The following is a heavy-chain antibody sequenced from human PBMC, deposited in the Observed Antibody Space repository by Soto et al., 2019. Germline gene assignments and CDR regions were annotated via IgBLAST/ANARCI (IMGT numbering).Heavy chain of an antibody. V-gene: IGHV1-3*01. CDR3: ARGGVVVRLSDSTSLVGSWLDP. CDR1: GYTFTSYA. Sequence: ASVKVSCKASGYTFTSYAMHWVRQAPGQRLEWMGWINAGNGNTKYSHKFQGRVTMTTDTSAATAYMELRSLRSDDTAVYYCARGGVVVRLSDSTSLVGSWLDPWGQGTLVTVSS. D-gene: IGHD2-8*02. J-gene: IGHJ5*02. CDR2: INAGNGNT.